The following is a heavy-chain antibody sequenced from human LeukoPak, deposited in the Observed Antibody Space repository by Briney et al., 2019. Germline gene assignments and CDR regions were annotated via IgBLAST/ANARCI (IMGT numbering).Heavy chain of an antibody. CDR3: AREVHGGVYYFDY. CDR2: IYYSGST. D-gene: IGHD3-16*01. V-gene: IGHV4-34*01. Sequence: SETLSLTCAVYGGSFSGYYWSWIRQPPGKGLEWIGSIYYSGSTYYNPSLKSRVTISVDTSKNQFSLKLSSVTAADTAVYYCAREVHGGVYYFDYWGQGTLVTVSS. CDR1: GGSFSGYY. J-gene: IGHJ4*02.